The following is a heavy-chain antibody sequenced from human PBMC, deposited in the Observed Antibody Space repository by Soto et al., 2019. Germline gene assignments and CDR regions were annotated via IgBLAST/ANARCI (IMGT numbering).Heavy chain of an antibody. J-gene: IGHJ1*01. Sequence: QVQLVESGGGVVQPGTSLRVSCVGSGFTFRSYVIHWVRQAPGKGLEWVALTSYDGGDKYYGDSVRGRFTISRDNSRNTVDLQMDSLRLEDTARYYCARWGTTGGLDVWGQGTLVSVSS. D-gene: IGHD3-16*01. CDR1: GFTFRSYV. CDR3: ARWGTTGGLDV. V-gene: IGHV3-30*19. CDR2: TSYDGGDK.